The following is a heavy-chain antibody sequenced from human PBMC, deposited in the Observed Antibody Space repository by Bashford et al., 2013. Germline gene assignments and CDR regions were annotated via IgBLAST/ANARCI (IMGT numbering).Heavy chain of an antibody. V-gene: IGHV3-23*01. CDR3: AKEPWRQLVPGGNFDC. Sequence: SGGSLRLSCAASGFTFSTYAMSWVRQAPGKGLEWVSGISGRGTSTYYADSVKGRFTISRDNSKNTLYLQMNGLRDEDTAVYYCAKEPWRQLVPGGNFDCWGQGALVTVSS. CDR2: ISGRGTST. J-gene: IGHJ4*02. CDR1: GFTFSTYA. D-gene: IGHD6-13*01.